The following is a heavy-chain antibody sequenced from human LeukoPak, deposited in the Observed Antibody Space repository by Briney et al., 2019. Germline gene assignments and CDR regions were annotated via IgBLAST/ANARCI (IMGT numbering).Heavy chain of an antibody. D-gene: IGHD1-1*01. Sequence: ASVKVSCKASGYTFTGYYMHWVRQAPGQGLEWMGWINPNSGGTNYAQKFQGRVTMTRDTSISTAYMELSSLRSEDTAVYYCARKKRTAHRNGKFDYWGQGTLVTVSS. CDR2: INPNSGGT. J-gene: IGHJ4*02. V-gene: IGHV1-2*02. CDR1: GYTFTGYY. CDR3: ARKKRTAHRNGKFDY.